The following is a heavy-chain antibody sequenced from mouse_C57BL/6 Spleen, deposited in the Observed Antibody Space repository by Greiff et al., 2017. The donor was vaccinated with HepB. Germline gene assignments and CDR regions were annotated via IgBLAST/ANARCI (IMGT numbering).Heavy chain of an antibody. CDR2: INPNNGGT. CDR3: ARWVITTVVATGFDY. Sequence: EVQLQQSGPELVKPGASVKMSCKASGYTFTDYNMHWVKQSHGKSLEWIGYINPNNGGTSYNQKFKGKATLTVNKSSSTAYMELRSLTSEDSAVYYCARWVITTVVATGFDYWGQGTTLTVSS. J-gene: IGHJ2*01. CDR1: GYTFTDYN. D-gene: IGHD1-1*01. V-gene: IGHV1-22*01.